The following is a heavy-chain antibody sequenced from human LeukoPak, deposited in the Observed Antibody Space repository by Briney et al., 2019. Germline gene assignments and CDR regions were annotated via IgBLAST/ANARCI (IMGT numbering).Heavy chain of an antibody. CDR1: GFTFSSYS. Sequence: PGGSLRLSCAASGFTFSSYSMNWVRQAPGKGLEWVSSISSSSSSYIYYADSVKGRFTISRDNAKNSLYLQMNSLRAEDTAVYYCARVGSRSGYYFQRLYYYDYWGQGTLVTVSS. CDR3: ARVGSRSGYYFQRLYYYDY. CDR2: ISSSSSSYI. D-gene: IGHD3-22*01. J-gene: IGHJ4*02. V-gene: IGHV3-21*01.